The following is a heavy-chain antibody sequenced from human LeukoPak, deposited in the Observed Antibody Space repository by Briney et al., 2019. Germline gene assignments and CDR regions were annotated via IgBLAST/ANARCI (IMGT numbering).Heavy chain of an antibody. CDR1: GFTFSAAP. CDR2: IYGNEREI. Sequence: GGSLRLSCAASGFTFSAAPMIWVRQVSGKGLEWVSVIYGNEREIHYADSVKGRFTISRDNSNNTLFLQMNSLRAEDTAVYYCARVDSSGDFDYWGQGTLVTVSS. J-gene: IGHJ4*02. D-gene: IGHD6-6*01. V-gene: IGHV3-23*01. CDR3: ARVDSSGDFDY.